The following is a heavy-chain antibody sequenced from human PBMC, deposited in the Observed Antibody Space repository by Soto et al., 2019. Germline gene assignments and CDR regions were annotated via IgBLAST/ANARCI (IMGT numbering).Heavy chain of an antibody. CDR3: ARGSRIAAAGTYWFDP. Sequence: SETLSLTCTVSGGSISSGGYSWSWIRQPPGKGLEWIGYIYYSGSTYYNPSLKSRVTISVDTSKNQFSLKLSSVTAADTAVYYCARGSRIAAAGTYWFDPWGQGTLVTVSS. V-gene: IGHV4-30-2*05. CDR1: GGSISSGGYS. CDR2: IYYSGST. D-gene: IGHD6-13*01. J-gene: IGHJ5*02.